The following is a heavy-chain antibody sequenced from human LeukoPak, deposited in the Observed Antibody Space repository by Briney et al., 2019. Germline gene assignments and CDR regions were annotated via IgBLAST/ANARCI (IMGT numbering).Heavy chain of an antibody. CDR1: GFTFSTYA. D-gene: IGHD6-19*01. V-gene: IGHV3-23*01. Sequence: GGSLRLSCAASGFTFSTYAMSWVRQAPGKGLEWVSTISGSGDNTYYADSVKGRFTISRDNSKNTLYLQLNSLRAEDTAVYYCAKRAVAVSATDWFDPWGQGTLVTVSS. J-gene: IGHJ5*02. CDR2: ISGSGDNT. CDR3: AKRAVAVSATDWFDP.